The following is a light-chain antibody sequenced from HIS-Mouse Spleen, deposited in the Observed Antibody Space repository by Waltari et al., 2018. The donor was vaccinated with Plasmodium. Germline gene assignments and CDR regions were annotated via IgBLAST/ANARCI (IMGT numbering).Light chain of an antibody. CDR2: DFS. CDR3: SSYTSSSTLNYV. J-gene: IGLJ1*01. Sequence: QSALTQPASVSGSPGQSITISCTGTSSDVGGSNYVPWYQQHPGNAPKLMIYDFSNRPSGVSNRFSGFKSGNTASLTISGLQAEDEADYYCSSYTSSSTLNYVFGTGTKVTVL. CDR1: SSDVGGSNY. V-gene: IGLV2-14*03.